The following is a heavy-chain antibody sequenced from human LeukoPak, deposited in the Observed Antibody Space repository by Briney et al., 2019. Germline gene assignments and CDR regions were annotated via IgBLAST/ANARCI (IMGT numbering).Heavy chain of an antibody. D-gene: IGHD2-15*01. V-gene: IGHV4-59*08. CDR1: GVSISDFY. J-gene: IGHJ5*01. CDR3: ARHCLGGTCYDS. Sequence: SETLSLTCTVSGVSISDFYWSWIRQPPGEGLEWIGYIYHTGHSNYNPSLKGRVTMSVDTSKNHLSLNLTTVTAADSAVYYYARHCLGGTCYDSWGQGTLVTVSS. CDR2: IYHTGHS.